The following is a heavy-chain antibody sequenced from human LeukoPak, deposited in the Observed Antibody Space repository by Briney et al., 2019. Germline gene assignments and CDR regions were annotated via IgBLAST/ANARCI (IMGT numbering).Heavy chain of an antibody. V-gene: IGHV4-39*07. Sequence: SETLSLTCTVSGDSITSRSYYWGWIRQAPGKGLEWIASIHYSGTTYYKPSLKSRVTISVDTSKNQFSLRLSSVTAADTAVYYCARDQRLYSGYDFWFDPWGQGTLVKVSS. CDR1: GDSITSRSYY. D-gene: IGHD5-12*01. CDR3: ARDQRLYSGYDFWFDP. CDR2: IHYSGTT. J-gene: IGHJ5*02.